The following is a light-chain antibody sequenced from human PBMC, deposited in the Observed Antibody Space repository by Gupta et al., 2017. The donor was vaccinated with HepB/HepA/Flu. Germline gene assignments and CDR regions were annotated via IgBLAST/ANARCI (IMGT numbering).Light chain of an antibody. J-gene: IGLJ3*02. Sequence: HSALTQPASVSGSPGQSITISCTGTSSDVGGYDFASWYQQHPGKAPKVIIYDVDSRPSGISDRFSGSKSGNTASLTISGLQADDEADYYCSSYTSNYLRVFGGGTRVTVL. CDR3: SSYTSNYLRV. V-gene: IGLV2-14*03. CDR1: SSDVGGYDF. CDR2: DVD.